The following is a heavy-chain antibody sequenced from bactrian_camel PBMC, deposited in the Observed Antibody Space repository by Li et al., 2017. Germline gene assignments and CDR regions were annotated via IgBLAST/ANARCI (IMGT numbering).Heavy chain of an antibody. CDR2: THRSDSST. CDR3: AADVGSMSGNCQPNY. V-gene: IGHV3-2*01. J-gene: IGHJ4*01. D-gene: IGHD6*01. CDR1: GFTISNYY. Sequence: HVQLVESGGGLVQPGKSLRLACAASGFTISNYYMTWVRQAPGKGLEWVASTHRSDSSTYYADSVKGRFTSSKDNAKNTVYLQMNNLKPEDTAMYYCAADVGSMSGNCQPNYWGQGTQVTVS.